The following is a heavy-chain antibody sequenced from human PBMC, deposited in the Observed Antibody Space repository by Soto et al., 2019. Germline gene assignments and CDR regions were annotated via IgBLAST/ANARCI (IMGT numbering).Heavy chain of an antibody. D-gene: IGHD6-13*01. Sequence: GGSLRISCAASGFTFSNYAMTWVRQAPGKGLEWVSSISGSGGTTYYADSGKGRFTISRDNSKNTLYLQMNSLRAEDTAVYYCARIKRGVAAAGTLFDYWGQGTLVTVSS. CDR1: GFTFSNYA. J-gene: IGHJ4*02. V-gene: IGHV3-23*01. CDR2: ISGSGGTT. CDR3: ARIKRGVAAAGTLFDY.